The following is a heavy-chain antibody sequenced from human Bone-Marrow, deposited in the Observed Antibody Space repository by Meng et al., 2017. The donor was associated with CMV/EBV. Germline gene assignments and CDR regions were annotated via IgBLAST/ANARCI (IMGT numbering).Heavy chain of an antibody. D-gene: IGHD6-19*01. J-gene: IGHJ4*02. CDR1: GFTFSDYY. Sequence: QGHLVQYRADMTHPGASANVSWTTSGFTFSDYYIHWVRQAPGQGLEWMGWVNSNNDDTNYARKFQGRVSMTRDTSISTAHMELSRLMSDDTAVYYCVRSSGWSLFDYWGQGTLVTVSS. CDR2: VNSNNDDT. V-gene: IGHV1-2*02. CDR3: VRSSGWSLFDY.